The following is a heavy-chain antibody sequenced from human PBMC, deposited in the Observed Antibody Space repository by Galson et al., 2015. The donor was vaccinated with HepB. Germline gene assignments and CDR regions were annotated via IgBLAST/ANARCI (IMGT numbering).Heavy chain of an antibody. CDR3: ARDATFGAEWELIDY. J-gene: IGHJ4*02. CDR2: MSSGSNYT. V-gene: IGHV3-21*01. D-gene: IGHD1-26*01. Sequence: SLRLSCAPSGFKFSGYTMNWVRQAPGKGLEWVSSMSSGSNYTYYADSLKGRFTITRNKAENSLYLQMNSLRVEDTALYYCARDATFGAEWELIDYWGQGTLVTVSS. CDR1: GFKFSGYT.